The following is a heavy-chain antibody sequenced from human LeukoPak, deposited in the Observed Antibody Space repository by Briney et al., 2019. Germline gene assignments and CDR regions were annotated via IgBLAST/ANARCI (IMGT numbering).Heavy chain of an antibody. CDR2: ISGSGGST. V-gene: IGHV3-23*01. CDR3: AKDMRGPYYFDY. D-gene: IGHD3-10*01. J-gene: IGHJ4*02. Sequence: GGGPRLSRAGPGVTFCRHSMRWGRQAPGEGVGGGSAISGSGGSTYYADSVKGRFTISRDNSKNTLYLQMNSLRAEDTAVYYCAKDMRGPYYFDYWGQGTLVTVSS. CDR1: GVTFCRHS.